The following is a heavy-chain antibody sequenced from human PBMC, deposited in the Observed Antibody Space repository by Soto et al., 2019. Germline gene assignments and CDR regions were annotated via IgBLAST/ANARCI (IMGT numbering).Heavy chain of an antibody. V-gene: IGHV1-3*04. Sequence: ASVKVSCKASGYTFTNNVIHWLRQAPGQTLEWMGWIHTAKGNTKYSQKFEARVTLTRDTAASNAYMELNSLRSDETAVYYCARDPIWTYTWNYARLNYLDPWGQGRLVTVSS. CDR3: ARDPIWTYTWNYARLNYLDP. D-gene: IGHD1-7*01. J-gene: IGHJ5*02. CDR1: GYTFTNNV. CDR2: IHTAKGNT.